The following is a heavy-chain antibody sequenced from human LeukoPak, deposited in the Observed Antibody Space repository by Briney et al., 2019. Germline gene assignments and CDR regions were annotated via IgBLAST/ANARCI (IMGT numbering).Heavy chain of an antibody. CDR3: ARRQARDFWSGYPDSNWFDP. J-gene: IGHJ5*02. Sequence: PSETLSLTCAVSGYSISSGYYWGWIRQPPGKGLEWIGSIYHSGGTCYNPSLKSRVTISVDTSKNQFSLKLSSVTAADTAVYYCARRQARDFWSGYPDSNWFDPWGQGTLVTVSS. V-gene: IGHV4-38-2*01. CDR2: IYHSGGT. CDR1: GYSISSGYY. D-gene: IGHD3-3*01.